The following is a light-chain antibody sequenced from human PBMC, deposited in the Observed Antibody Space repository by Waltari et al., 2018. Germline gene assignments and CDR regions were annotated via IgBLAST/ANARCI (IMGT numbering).Light chain of an antibody. J-gene: IGLJ2*01. CDR3: NSYTTSSTVV. CDR2: DVS. CDR1: SIDIGTYNY. V-gene: IGLV2-14*03. Sequence: QSALTQPASVSGSPGQSITISCTGTSIDIGTYNYVSWYQQHPGKAPKLVIFDVSNRASGVSFRFSGSKSGDTASLTISGLQAEDEADYYCNSYTTSSTVVFGGGTTLTVL.